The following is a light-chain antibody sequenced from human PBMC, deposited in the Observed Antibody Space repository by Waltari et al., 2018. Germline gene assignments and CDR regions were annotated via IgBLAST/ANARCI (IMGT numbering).Light chain of an antibody. Sequence: QSALTQPASVSGSPGPSITISCTGTSSDVGSYHLVSWYQHHPGKAPKLMIYEGTQRPSGVSDRFSGSKSGDTASLTISGLQAEDEADYYCCSYVRDITWVFGGGTKLTVL. CDR3: CSYVRDITWV. CDR1: SSDVGSYHL. J-gene: IGLJ3*02. V-gene: IGLV2-23*01. CDR2: EGT.